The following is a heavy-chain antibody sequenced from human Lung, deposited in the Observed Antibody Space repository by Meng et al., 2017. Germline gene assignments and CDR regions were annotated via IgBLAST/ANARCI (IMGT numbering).Heavy chain of an antibody. V-gene: IGHV3-23*01. J-gene: IGHJ4*02. CDR3: AKYSYGLGDYFDY. D-gene: IGHD3-10*01. CDR1: GFSFSSYA. Sequence: GESLEISCAASGFSFSSYAMSWVRHAPGKGLEWVSALSGGGFTTYYADSVKGRFTISRHNSKNTLYLQMNSLRAEDTALYYCAKYSYGLGDYFDYWGQRALVTSPQ. CDR2: LSGGGFTT.